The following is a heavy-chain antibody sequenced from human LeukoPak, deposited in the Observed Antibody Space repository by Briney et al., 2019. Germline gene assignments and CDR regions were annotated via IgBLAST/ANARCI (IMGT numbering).Heavy chain of an antibody. CDR3: ARVGGPEPL. CDR1: GVSISSYY. J-gene: IGHJ4*02. Sequence: ASETLSLTCTVSGVSISSYYWSWIRQPPGKGLEWIGYIYYSGSTNYNPSLKSRVTISVDTSKNQFSLKLSSVTAADTAVYYCARVGGPEPLWGQGTLVTVSS. V-gene: IGHV4-59*01. CDR2: IYYSGST.